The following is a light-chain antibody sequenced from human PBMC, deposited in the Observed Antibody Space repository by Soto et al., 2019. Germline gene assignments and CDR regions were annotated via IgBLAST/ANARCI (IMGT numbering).Light chain of an antibody. CDR3: QQFSSYPLT. CDR2: DAS. V-gene: IGKV3-20*01. J-gene: IGKJ4*01. Sequence: EIVLTQSPGTLSLSPGDRATLSCRASHSINTSFLAWFQQKPGQAPRLLIYDASSRATGIPDRFSGGGSGTDFTLTISRLEPEDFAVYYCQQFSSYPLTFGGGTKVDIK. CDR1: HSINTSF.